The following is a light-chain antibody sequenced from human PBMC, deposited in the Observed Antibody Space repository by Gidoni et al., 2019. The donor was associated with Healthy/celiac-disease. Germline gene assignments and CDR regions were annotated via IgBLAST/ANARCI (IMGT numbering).Light chain of an antibody. Sequence: EIVMTQSPATLSVSPGERATLSCRASQSVSSNLAWYQQQPGQAPRLLIYGASTRATGITARFSGSGSGTEFTLTISSLQSEDFAVYYCQQYNNWPLLTFGGGTKVEIK. J-gene: IGKJ4*01. CDR3: QQYNNWPLLT. CDR2: GAS. V-gene: IGKV3-15*01. CDR1: QSVSSN.